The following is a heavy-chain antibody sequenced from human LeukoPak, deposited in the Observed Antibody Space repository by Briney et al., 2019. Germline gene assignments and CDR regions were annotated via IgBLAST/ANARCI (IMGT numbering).Heavy chain of an antibody. J-gene: IGHJ4*02. V-gene: IGHV1-8*01. CDR1: GYTFTSYD. D-gene: IGHD7-27*01. CDR3: ARGPGGTGSLFDY. CDR2: MNPNSGDT. Sequence: GASVKVSCKASGYTFTSYDINWVRQATGQGLEWMGWMNPNSGDTGYVQKLPGRVTMTRSPSISTAYMELSSLRSEDTAGYYCARGPGGTGSLFDYWGQGTPVTVPS.